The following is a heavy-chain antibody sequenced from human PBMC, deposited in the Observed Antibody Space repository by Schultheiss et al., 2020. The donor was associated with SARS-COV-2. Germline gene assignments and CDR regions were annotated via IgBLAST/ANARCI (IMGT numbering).Heavy chain of an antibody. J-gene: IGHJ4*02. CDR2: INPNSGGT. CDR3: ATSGSGWYGMFDY. CDR1: GYTFTSYG. Sequence: ASVKVSCKASGYTFTSYGISWVRQAPGQGLEWMGWINPNSGGTNYAQKFQGRVTMTRDTSISTAYMELRSLRSDDTAVYYCATSGSGWYGMFDYWGQGTLVTVSS. V-gene: IGHV1-2*02. D-gene: IGHD6-19*01.